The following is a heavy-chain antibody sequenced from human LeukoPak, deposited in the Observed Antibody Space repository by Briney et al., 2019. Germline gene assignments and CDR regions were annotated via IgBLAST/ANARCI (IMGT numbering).Heavy chain of an antibody. J-gene: IGHJ3*02. CDR3: ARPGYYDSSGYSFAFDI. D-gene: IGHD3-22*01. V-gene: IGHV1-8*02. CDR1: GYTFTSYY. CDR2: MNPNSGNT. Sequence: ASVKVSCKASGYTFTSYYMHWVRQATGQGLEWMGWMNPNSGNTGYAQKFQGRVTMTRNTSISTAYMELSSLRSEDTAVYYCARPGYYDSSGYSFAFDIWGQGTMVTVSS.